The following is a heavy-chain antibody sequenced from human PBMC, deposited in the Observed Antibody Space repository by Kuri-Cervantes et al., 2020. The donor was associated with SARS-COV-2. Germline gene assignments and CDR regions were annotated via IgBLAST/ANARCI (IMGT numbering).Heavy chain of an antibody. CDR2: FDPEDGET. CDR1: GYTFTSYG. J-gene: IGHJ4*02. Sequence: ASVKVSCKASGYTFTSYGISWVRQAPGQGLEWMGGFDPEDGETSYAQKFQGRVTMTRDTSTSTVYMELSSLRSEDTAVYYCARGGVDCSSTSCFFFGQPTTTQYYFDYWGQGTLVTVSS. CDR3: ARGGVDCSSTSCFFFGQPTTTQYYFDY. V-gene: IGHV1-18*01. D-gene: IGHD2-2*01.